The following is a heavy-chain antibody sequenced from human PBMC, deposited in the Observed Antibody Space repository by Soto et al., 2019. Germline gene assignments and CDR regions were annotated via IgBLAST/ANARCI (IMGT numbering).Heavy chain of an antibody. CDR3: ARWWSGSRQGFDP. CDR2: IYHSGST. D-gene: IGHD3-3*01. V-gene: IGHV4-4*02. CDR1: GGSVSSSNW. Sequence: SETLSLTCAVSGGSVSSSNWWSWVRQPPGKGLEWIGEIYHSGSTNYNPSLKSRVTISVDKSKNQFSLKLSSVTAADTAVYYCARWWSGSRQGFDPWGQGTLVTVSS. J-gene: IGHJ5*02.